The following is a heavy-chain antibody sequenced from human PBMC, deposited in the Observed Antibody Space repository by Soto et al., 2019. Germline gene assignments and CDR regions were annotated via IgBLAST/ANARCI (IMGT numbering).Heavy chain of an antibody. CDR2: IYCSGST. V-gene: IGHV4-61*01. CDR3: VRNSPTAPGGT. D-gene: IGHD2-15*01. Sequence: PSETLSLTCTVSGGSVSSGSYYWSWIRQPPGKGLEWIGYIYCSGSTNYNPSLKSRVTISVDTSKNSLYLQMNSLRVEDTAMYYCVRNSPTAPGGTWGQGTLVTVSS. CDR1: GGSVSSGSYY. J-gene: IGHJ5*02.